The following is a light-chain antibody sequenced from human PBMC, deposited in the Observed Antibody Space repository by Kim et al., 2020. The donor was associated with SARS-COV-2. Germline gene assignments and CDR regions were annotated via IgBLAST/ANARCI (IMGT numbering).Light chain of an antibody. Sequence: SVSTGKTASITCYGDKLVDKYACWYQQKPGQSPVLVIYQDSKRPSGIPERFSGSNSGNTATLTISGTQAMDEADYYCQAWDSSTAVFGGGTQLTVL. CDR2: QDS. J-gene: IGLJ2*01. V-gene: IGLV3-1*01. CDR3: QAWDSSTAV. CDR1: KLVDKY.